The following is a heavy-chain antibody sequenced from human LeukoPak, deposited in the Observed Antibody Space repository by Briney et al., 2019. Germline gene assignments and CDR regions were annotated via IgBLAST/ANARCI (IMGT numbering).Heavy chain of an antibody. J-gene: IGHJ4*02. D-gene: IGHD6-13*01. CDR1: GFTFDDYA. Sequence: GGSLRLSCAASGFTFDDYAMHWVRRAPGKGLEWVSLISGDGGSTYYADSVKGRFTISRDNSKNTLYLQMNSLRAEDTAVYYCAKSPGDSSSWYVYWGQGTLVTVPS. CDR2: ISGDGGST. CDR3: AKSPGDSSSWYVY. V-gene: IGHV3-43*02.